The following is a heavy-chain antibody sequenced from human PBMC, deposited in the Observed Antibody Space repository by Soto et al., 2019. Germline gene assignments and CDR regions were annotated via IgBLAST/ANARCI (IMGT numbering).Heavy chain of an antibody. CDR1: GFTFSSYS. Sequence: GGSLRLSCAASGFTFSSYSMNWVRQAPGKGLEWVSSISSSSSYIYYADSVKGRFTISRDNAKNSLYLQMNSLRAEDTAVYYCASGYDMGNWFDPWGQGTLVTVSS. D-gene: IGHD5-12*01. CDR2: ISSSSSYI. V-gene: IGHV3-21*01. CDR3: ASGYDMGNWFDP. J-gene: IGHJ5*02.